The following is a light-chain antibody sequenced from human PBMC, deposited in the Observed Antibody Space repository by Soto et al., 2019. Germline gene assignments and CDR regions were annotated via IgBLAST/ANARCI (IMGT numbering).Light chain of an antibody. CDR2: DAS. CDR3: QQYNSVYT. Sequence: DIQMTQSPSTLSASVGDRVTITCRASQSISSWLAWYQQKPGKAPKLLIYDASSLESGVPSRFSGSGSGTEFTLTISSLQPDDSATYYCQQYNSVYTFGQGTKLEIK. J-gene: IGKJ2*01. V-gene: IGKV1-5*01. CDR1: QSISSW.